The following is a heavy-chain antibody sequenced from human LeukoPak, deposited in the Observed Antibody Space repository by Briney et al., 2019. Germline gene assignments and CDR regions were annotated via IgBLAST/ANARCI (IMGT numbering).Heavy chain of an antibody. CDR1: GYTFTGYY. Sequence: ASVKVSCKASGYTFTGYYIHWVRQAPGQGLEWMGWINPNSGGTNYAQKFQGRVTMTRDTSNSTAYMELSSLRSDDTAVYYCTRDSNYDLLTASAFDIWGQGTMVTVSS. D-gene: IGHD3-9*01. CDR3: TRDSNYDLLTASAFDI. J-gene: IGHJ3*02. CDR2: INPNSGGT. V-gene: IGHV1-2*02.